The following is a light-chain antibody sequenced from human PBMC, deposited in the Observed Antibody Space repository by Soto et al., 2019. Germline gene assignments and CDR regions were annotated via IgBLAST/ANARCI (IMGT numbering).Light chain of an antibody. CDR1: QSVSNNY. V-gene: IGKV3-20*01. J-gene: IGKJ1*01. Sequence: EIVLTQSPGTLSLSPLEIATLSFRASQSVSNNYLAWYQQKPGQAPRLLIYGASNRATGIPDRFSGSGSGKDFTLTISRLEPEDFAVYYCKQYGSSGTFGQGTKVDIK. CDR3: KQYGSSGT. CDR2: GAS.